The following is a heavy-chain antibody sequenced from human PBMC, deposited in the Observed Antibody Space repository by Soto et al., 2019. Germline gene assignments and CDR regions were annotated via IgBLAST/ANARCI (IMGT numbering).Heavy chain of an antibody. J-gene: IGHJ4*02. V-gene: IGHV3-30*18. CDR3: AKYSSGFRFYLDY. CDR1: GFTFSSYG. Sequence: GGSLRLSCAASGFTFSSYGMHWVRQAPGKGLEWVAVISYDGSNKYYADSVKGRFTISRDNSKNTLYLQMNSLRAEDTAVYYCAKYSSGFRFYLDYCGQGTLVTVSS. D-gene: IGHD6-19*01. CDR2: ISYDGSNK.